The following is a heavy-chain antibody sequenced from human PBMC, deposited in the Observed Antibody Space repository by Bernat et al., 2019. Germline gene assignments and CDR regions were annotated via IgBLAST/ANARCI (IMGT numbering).Heavy chain of an antibody. CDR2: IKGDGSDK. V-gene: IGHV3-7*03. CDR3: MRDFKEI. Sequence: EEQLVESGGGLVQPGGSLRLSCVASGFTFGDYFMSWVRQAPGKGLEWVANIKGDGSDKYYVDSVKGRFTISRDNAEKSLYLQMNSLRAEDMAIYYCMRDFKEIWGQGTLVTVSS. J-gene: IGHJ4*02. CDR1: GFTFGDYF.